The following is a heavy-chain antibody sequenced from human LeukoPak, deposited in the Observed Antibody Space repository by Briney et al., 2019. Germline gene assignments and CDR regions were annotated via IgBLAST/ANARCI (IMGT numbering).Heavy chain of an antibody. CDR3: VTDSGYSYGSFDY. D-gene: IGHD5-18*01. V-gene: IGHV1-2*02. Sequence: ASVKVSCKASGYTFTGYYMHWVRQAPGQGLEWMGWINPNSGGTSYAQKFQGRVTMTRDTSISTAYMELSRLRSDDTAVYYCVTDSGYSYGSFDYWGQGTLVTVSS. CDR2: INPNSGGT. J-gene: IGHJ4*02. CDR1: GYTFTGYY.